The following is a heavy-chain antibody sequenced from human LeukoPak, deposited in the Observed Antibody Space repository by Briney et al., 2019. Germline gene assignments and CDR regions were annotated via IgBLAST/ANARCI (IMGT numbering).Heavy chain of an antibody. CDR3: AREDSYDSRGYLYSGYNRWGFEY. Sequence: ASVKVSCKASKYIFTDYYIHWVRQAPGQGLEWMGWINPNSGDTNYAQKFQGRVTMTRDTAISTVYMELGRLKSDDTAVYYCAREDSYDSRGYLYSGYNRWGFEYWGQGTLITVSS. V-gene: IGHV1-2*02. D-gene: IGHD3-22*01. CDR1: KYIFTDYY. J-gene: IGHJ4*02. CDR2: INPNSGDT.